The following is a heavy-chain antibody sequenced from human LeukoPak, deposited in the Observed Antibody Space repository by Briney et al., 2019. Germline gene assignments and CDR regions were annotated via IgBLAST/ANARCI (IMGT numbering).Heavy chain of an antibody. V-gene: IGHV3-21*01. CDR2: ISTTGTYT. CDR3: AKGVYHYYGSGSYTLDF. J-gene: IGHJ4*02. Sequence: GGSLRLSCVASGFTFSSYSMNWVRQAPGKGLEWVSSISTTGTYTHLADSVKGRFSISRDNTKSSLFLQMNSLRAEDTAVYYCAKGVYHYYGSGSYTLDFWGQGTQVTVSS. D-gene: IGHD3-10*01. CDR1: GFTFSSYS.